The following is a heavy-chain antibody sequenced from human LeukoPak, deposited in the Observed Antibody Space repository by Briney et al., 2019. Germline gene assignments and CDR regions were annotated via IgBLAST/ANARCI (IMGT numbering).Heavy chain of an antibody. D-gene: IGHD1-7*01. J-gene: IGHJ4*02. V-gene: IGHV3-48*04. CDR2: ISDSGSAI. CDR1: GFTFTTYW. Sequence: GGSLRLSCAASGFTFTTYWMSWVRQAPGKGLEWVSYISDSGSAISYADPVKGRFTISRDNAKNSLYLQMNSLRVEDTAVYYCARGPRYNWNSNYFPFDYWGQGTLVTVSS. CDR3: ARGPRYNWNSNYFPFDY.